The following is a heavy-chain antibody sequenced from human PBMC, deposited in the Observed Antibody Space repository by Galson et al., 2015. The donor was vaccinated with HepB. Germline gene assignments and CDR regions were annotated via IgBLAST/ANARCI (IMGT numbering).Heavy chain of an antibody. CDR2: ISSNGGST. Sequence: SLRLSCAASGFTFSSYAMHWVRQAPGKGLEYVSAISSNGGSTYYANSVKGRFTISRDNSKNTLYLQMGSLRAEDMAVYYCARAGLGSGWYNPRYYYYGLDVWGQGTTVTVPS. CDR1: GFTFSSYA. J-gene: IGHJ6*02. D-gene: IGHD6-19*01. V-gene: IGHV3-64*01. CDR3: ARAGLGSGWYNPRYYYYGLDV.